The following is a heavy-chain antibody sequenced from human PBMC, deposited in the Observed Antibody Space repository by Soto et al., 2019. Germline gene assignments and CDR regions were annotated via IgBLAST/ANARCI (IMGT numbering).Heavy chain of an antibody. V-gene: IGHV4-30-2*01. Sequence: PSETLSLTCAVSGGSISSGGYSWSWIRQPPGKGLEWIGYIYHSGSTYYNPSLKSRVTISVDRSKNQFSLKLSSVTAADTAVYYCARARGDSSGYYRGRAYYYYGMDVWGQGTTVTVSS. J-gene: IGHJ6*02. CDR1: GGSISSGGYS. CDR3: ARARGDSSGYYRGRAYYYYGMDV. CDR2: IYHSGST. D-gene: IGHD3-22*01.